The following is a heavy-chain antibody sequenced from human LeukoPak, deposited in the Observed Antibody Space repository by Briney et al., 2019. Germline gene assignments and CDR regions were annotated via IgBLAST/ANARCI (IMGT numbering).Heavy chain of an antibody. V-gene: IGHV3-53*01. CDR3: ARDPTDSGTFFNY. Sequence: PGGSLRLSCAASGLTVSSNYMSWVRQAPGKGLEWVSVIFSGGSTYYADSVQGRFAISRDNSKNTLYLQMNSLRAEDTAVYYCARDPTDSGTFFNYWGQGTLVTVSS. CDR1: GLTVSSNY. J-gene: IGHJ4*02. CDR2: IFSGGST. D-gene: IGHD1-26*01.